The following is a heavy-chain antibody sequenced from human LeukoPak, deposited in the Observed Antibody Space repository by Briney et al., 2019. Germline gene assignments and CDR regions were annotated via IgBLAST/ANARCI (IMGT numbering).Heavy chain of an antibody. J-gene: IGHJ4*02. CDR3: ARGRSGSSGWYLSRGFDY. CDR2: INPNSGDT. CDR1: GYTFTGYY. V-gene: IGHV1-2*02. Sequence: ASVKVSCKASGYTFTGYYMHWVRQAPGQGLEWMGWINPNSGDTNYAQKFQGRVTMTRDTSISTAYMELSSLRSEDTAVYYCARGRSGSSGWYLSRGFDYWGQGTLVTVSS. D-gene: IGHD6-19*01.